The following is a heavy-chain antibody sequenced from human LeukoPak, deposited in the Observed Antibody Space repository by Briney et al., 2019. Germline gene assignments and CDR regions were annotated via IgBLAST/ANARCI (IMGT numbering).Heavy chain of an antibody. CDR2: INPDGRDT. D-gene: IGHD2-21*02. Sequence: LGGSLRLSCVVSGFTFNRCWMNWVRQAPGKGLEWVAHINPDGRDTYYVDSVKGRFTISGDNAQNSMYLQMNSLRVEDTAVYYCTSWGDTTAEYFQRWGQGTLVTVSS. CDR3: TSWGDTTAEYFQR. V-gene: IGHV3-7*01. J-gene: IGHJ1*01. CDR1: GFTFNRCW.